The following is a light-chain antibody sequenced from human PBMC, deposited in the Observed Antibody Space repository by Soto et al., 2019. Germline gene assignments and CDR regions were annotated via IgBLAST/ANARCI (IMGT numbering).Light chain of an antibody. CDR1: QSISSSF. V-gene: IGKV3-20*01. CDR3: QQYGSSRWT. CDR2: GAS. J-gene: IGKJ1*01. Sequence: EIVLSQSPGILSLSQGERASLSCGASQSISSSFLAWYQQKPGQAPRLLIYGASSRATGIPDRFSGTGSGTDFTLTISRLEPEDFAVYYCQQYGSSRWTFGQGTNVDIK.